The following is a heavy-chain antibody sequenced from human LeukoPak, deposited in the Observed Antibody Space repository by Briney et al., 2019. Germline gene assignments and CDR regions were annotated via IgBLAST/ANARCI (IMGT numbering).Heavy chain of an antibody. CDR2: ISGSGVTT. D-gene: IGHD1-7*01. Sequence: GGTLRLSCAASGFTFSNYGMSWVRQAPGKGVEWASAISGSGVTTYYADSVKGRFTISRDNSKHTLYLQMNSVRAEDTAVYYCAKELELRILGYWGQGTLVTVSS. J-gene: IGHJ4*02. CDR3: AKELELRILGY. V-gene: IGHV3-23*01. CDR1: GFTFSNYG.